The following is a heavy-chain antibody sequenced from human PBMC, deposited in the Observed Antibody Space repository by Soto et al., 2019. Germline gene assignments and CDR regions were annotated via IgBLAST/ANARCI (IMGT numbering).Heavy chain of an antibody. CDR2: IVVGSGNT. CDR3: AAVPRGYSYGHDAFDI. D-gene: IGHD5-18*01. Sequence: SVKVSCKASGFTFTSSALQWVRQARGQRLEWIGWIVVGSGNTNYAQKFQERVTITRDMSTSTAYMELSSLRSEDTAVYYCAAVPRGYSYGHDAFDIWGQGTMVTVSS. CDR1: GFTFTSSA. V-gene: IGHV1-58*01. J-gene: IGHJ3*02.